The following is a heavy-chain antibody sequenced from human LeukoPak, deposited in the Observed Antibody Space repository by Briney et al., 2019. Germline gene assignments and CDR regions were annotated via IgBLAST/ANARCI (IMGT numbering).Heavy chain of an antibody. CDR3: ASGYFDWALPDI. CDR2: IRYDGSNK. V-gene: IGHV3-30*02. CDR1: GFTFSSYG. Sequence: GGSLRLSCAASGFTFSSYGMHWVRQAPGKGLEWVAFIRYDGSNKYYADSVKGRFTISRDNSKNTLYLQMNSLRAEDTAVYHCASGYFDWALPDIWGQGTMVTVSS. J-gene: IGHJ3*02. D-gene: IGHD3-9*01.